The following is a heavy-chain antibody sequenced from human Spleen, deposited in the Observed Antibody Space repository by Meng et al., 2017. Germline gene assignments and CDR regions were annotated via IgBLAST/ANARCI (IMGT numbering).Heavy chain of an antibody. CDR3: AKFYDSSGYYNYFDY. V-gene: IGHV3-33*06. CDR2: IWYDGSNN. CDR1: GFTFSSYG. D-gene: IGHD3-22*01. J-gene: IGHJ4*02. Sequence: GESLKISCAASGFTFSSYGMHWVRQAPGKGLEWVAVIWYDGSNNYNADSVKGRFTISRDNSKNTLYLQMNSLRAEDTAVYYCAKFYDSSGYYNYFDYWGQGTLVTVSS.